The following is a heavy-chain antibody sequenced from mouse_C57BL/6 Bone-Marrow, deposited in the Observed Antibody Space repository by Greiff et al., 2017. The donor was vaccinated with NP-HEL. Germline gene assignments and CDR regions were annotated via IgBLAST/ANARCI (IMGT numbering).Heavy chain of an antibody. Sequence: VKVVESGPGLVAPSQSLSITCTVSGFSLTSYAISWVRQPPGKGLEWLGVIWTGGGTNYNSALKSRLSISKDNSKSQVFLKMNSLQTDDTARYYCARKPPITTVVATDWYFDVWGTGTTVTVSS. CDR1: GFSLTSYA. CDR2: IWTGGGT. J-gene: IGHJ1*03. CDR3: ARKPPITTVVATDWYFDV. D-gene: IGHD1-1*01. V-gene: IGHV2-9-1*01.